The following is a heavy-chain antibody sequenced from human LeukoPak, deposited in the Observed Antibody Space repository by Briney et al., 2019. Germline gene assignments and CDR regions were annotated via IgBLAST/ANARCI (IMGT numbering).Heavy chain of an antibody. CDR2: IDPSDSYT. Sequence: GESLKISCKGSGYSFTSYWISWVRQMPGKGLEWMGRIDPSDSYTTYSPSFQGHVTISADKSISTAYLQWSSLKASDTAMYYCARHAKLLWFGELSTDQYYFDYWGQGTLVTVSS. CDR3: ARHAKLLWFGELSTDQYYFDY. V-gene: IGHV5-10-1*01. D-gene: IGHD3-10*01. CDR1: GYSFTSYW. J-gene: IGHJ4*02.